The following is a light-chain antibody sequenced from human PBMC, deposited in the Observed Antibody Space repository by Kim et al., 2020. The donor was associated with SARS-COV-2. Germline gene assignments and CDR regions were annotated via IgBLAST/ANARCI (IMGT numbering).Light chain of an antibody. CDR1: NIGSKS. J-gene: IGLJ2*01. Sequence: APGKTARITWGGNNIGSKSVRWYQQKPGQAPVLVIYYDSDRPSGIPERFSGSNSGNTATLTISRVEAGDESDYYCQVWDSSSDPVVFGGGTQLTVL. V-gene: IGLV3-21*04. CDR2: YDS. CDR3: QVWDSSSDPVV.